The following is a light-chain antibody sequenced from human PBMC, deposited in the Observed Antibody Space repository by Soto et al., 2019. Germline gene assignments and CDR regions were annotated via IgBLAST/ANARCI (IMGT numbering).Light chain of an antibody. Sequence: QSALTQPASVSGSPGQSITISCTGANSDVGTYNLVSWYQQYPGKAPKVVISEVTKRPSGVSNRFSGSKSGNMASLTVSGLQTEDEAFYYCSSSAGIYHYLVFGGGTKLTVL. CDR3: SSSAGIYHYLV. V-gene: IGLV2-14*02. J-gene: IGLJ3*02. CDR2: EVT. CDR1: NSDVGTYNL.